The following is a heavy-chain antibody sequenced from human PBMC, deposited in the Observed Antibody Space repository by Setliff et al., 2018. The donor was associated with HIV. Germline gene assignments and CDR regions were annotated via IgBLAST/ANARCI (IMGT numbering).Heavy chain of an antibody. D-gene: IGHD5-18*01. CDR3: ELPVRGGYSYGYFDY. CDR2: IIPIFGTA. Sequence: SVKVSCKASGGTFSSYAISWVRQAPGQGLEWMGGIIPIFGTANYAQKFQGRVTITADESTSTAYMELSSLRPEDTAVYYCELPVRGGYSYGYFDYWGQGTLVTVSS. V-gene: IGHV1-69*13. CDR1: GGTFSSYA. J-gene: IGHJ4*02.